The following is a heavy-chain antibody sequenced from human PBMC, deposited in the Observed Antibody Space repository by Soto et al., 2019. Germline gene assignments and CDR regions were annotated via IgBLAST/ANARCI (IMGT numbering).Heavy chain of an antibody. CDR3: AKDTEPHIVVVAATDFGY. J-gene: IGHJ4*02. D-gene: IGHD2-21*02. CDR2: ISGSGGST. CDR1: GFTFSSYA. Sequence: GGSLRLSCAASGFTFSSYAMSWVRQAPGKGLEWVSAISGSGGSTYYADSVKGRFTISRYNSKNTLYLQMNSLRADDTAVYYCAKDTEPHIVVVAATDFGYGGQGSLVNLS. V-gene: IGHV3-23*01.